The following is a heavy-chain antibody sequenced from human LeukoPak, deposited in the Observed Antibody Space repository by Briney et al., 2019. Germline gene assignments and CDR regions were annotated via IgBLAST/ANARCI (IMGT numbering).Heavy chain of an antibody. CDR1: GFTFGNVW. D-gene: IGHD3/OR15-3a*01. CDR2: IKSETDGGTT. J-gene: IGHJ4*02. V-gene: IGHV3-15*01. CDR3: TTWTSL. Sequence: TGGSLRLSCAASGFTFGNVWMTWVRQAPGKGLEWLGLIKSETDGGTTEYAAPLKGRFTISRDDSKKMAYLQINSLKTEDTAVYYCTTWTSLWGQGTLVTVSS.